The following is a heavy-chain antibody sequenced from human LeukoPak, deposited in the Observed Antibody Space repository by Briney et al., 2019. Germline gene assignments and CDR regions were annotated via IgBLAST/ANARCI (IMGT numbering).Heavy chain of an antibody. D-gene: IGHD7-27*01. CDR1: GASVSSNSAA. V-gene: IGHV6-1*01. CDR3: SRELAWGPADY. CDR2: TYYRSGWYN. J-gene: IGHJ4*02. Sequence: RSQTLSLTCAISGASVSSNSAAWGWIRQSPSRCLEWLGRTYYRSGWYNDYALSVKSRITINPDSSKNQVSLQLNSVTPEDTAVYYCSRELAWGPADYWGQGTLVTVSS.